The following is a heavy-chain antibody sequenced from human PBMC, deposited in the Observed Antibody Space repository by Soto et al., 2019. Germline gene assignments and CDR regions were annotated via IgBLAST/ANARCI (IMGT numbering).Heavy chain of an antibody. Sequence: ASVKVSCKASGYTFTAYAMQWVRQAPGQGFEWMGWINVGNGDTKYSRKFQGRLSITRDTSATTAYMELNSLTSEDTAVYYCVRDLLGPTRLFDSWGQGTLVTVSS. J-gene: IGHJ4*02. V-gene: IGHV1-3*01. CDR3: VRDLLGPTRLFDS. CDR2: INVGNGDT. D-gene: IGHD1-26*01. CDR1: GYTFTAYA.